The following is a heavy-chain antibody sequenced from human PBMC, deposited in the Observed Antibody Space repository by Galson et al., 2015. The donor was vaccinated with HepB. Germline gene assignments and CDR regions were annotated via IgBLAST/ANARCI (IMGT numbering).Heavy chain of an antibody. CDR3: ARGAWYSSGWYPFDY. D-gene: IGHD6-19*01. Sequence: SLRLSCAASGFTFSDHYMDWVRQAPGKGLEWVGRTRNKANSYTTEYAASVKGRFTISRDDSKNSLYLQMNSLKTEDTAVYYCARGAWYSSGWYPFDYWGQGTLVTVSS. J-gene: IGHJ4*02. CDR1: GFTFSDHY. V-gene: IGHV3-72*01. CDR2: TRNKANSYTT.